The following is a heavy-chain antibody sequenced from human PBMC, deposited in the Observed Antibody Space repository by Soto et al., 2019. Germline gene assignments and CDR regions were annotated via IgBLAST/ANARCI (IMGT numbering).Heavy chain of an antibody. CDR2: VSTNNADT. D-gene: IGHD3-22*01. J-gene: IGHJ4*02. CDR3: ARELNTDSSAYYSFAH. CDR1: GYHFTAYG. Sequence: ASVKVSCKNSGYHFTAYGLAWLRQAPGQRPEWMGWVSTNNADTNYAEKFQGRVTMTTDKSTTTTYMELRSLRSDDTAVYYCARELNTDSSAYYSFAHWGQGTLVTVSS. V-gene: IGHV1-18*01.